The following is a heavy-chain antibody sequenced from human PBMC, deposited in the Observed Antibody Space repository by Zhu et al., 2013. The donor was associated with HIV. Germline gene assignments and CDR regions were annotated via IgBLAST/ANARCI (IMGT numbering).Heavy chain of an antibody. D-gene: IGHD6-13*01. V-gene: IGHV1-2*02. CDR1: GYTFTSYD. CDR2: INPPSGGT. CDR3: ARGVSSTWFFDH. Sequence: QVQLVQSGAEVKKPGASVKVSCKASGYTFTSYDINWLRQAPGQGLQWMGWINPPSGGTNYAQKFQGRLTMTSYMSITTVYMELGSLRSNDTATYYCARGVSSTWFFDHWGQGTLVIVSS. J-gene: IGHJ4*02.